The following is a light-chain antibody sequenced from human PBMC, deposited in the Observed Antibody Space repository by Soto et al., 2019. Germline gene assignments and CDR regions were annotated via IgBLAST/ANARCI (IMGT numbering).Light chain of an antibody. Sequence: AIQMTQSPSSLSASVGDRVTITCRASQAIRNELGWYQQKPGKAPRLLIYASSSLQSGVPSRFSGSGSGTDFTLTISSLQPEAFATYYCLQDHNYPRTFGQGTTVDIK. CDR2: ASS. J-gene: IGKJ1*01. CDR3: LQDHNYPRT. CDR1: QAIRNE. V-gene: IGKV1-6*01.